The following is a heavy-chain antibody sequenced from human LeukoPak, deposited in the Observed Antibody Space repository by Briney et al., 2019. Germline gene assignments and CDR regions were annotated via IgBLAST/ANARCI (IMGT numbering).Heavy chain of an antibody. D-gene: IGHD6-19*01. Sequence: HSQTLSLTCAISGASVSSNSAAWNWIRQSPSRGLEWLGRTYYRSKWYNDYAVSVKSRITINPDTSKNQFSLQLNSVTPEDTAVYYCARDALGSSSGWYYYYYGMDVWGQGTTVTVSS. CDR3: ARDALGSSSGWYYYYYGMDV. CDR2: TYYRSKWYN. V-gene: IGHV6-1*01. CDR1: GASVSSNSAA. J-gene: IGHJ6*02.